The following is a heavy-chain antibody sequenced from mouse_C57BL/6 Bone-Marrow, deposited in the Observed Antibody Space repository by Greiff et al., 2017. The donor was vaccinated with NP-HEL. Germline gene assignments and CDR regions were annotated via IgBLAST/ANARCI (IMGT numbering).Heavy chain of an antibody. CDR1: GYTFTDYY. CDR2: INPNNGGT. J-gene: IGHJ2*01. V-gene: IGHV1-26*01. CDR3: ARNAVVIIAYFDY. Sequence: EVQLQQSGPELVKPGASVKISCKASGYTFTDYYMNWVKQSHGKSLEWIGDINPNNGGTSYNQKFKGKATLTVDKSSSTAYMELRSLTSEDSAVYYCARNAVVIIAYFDYWGQGTTLTVSS.